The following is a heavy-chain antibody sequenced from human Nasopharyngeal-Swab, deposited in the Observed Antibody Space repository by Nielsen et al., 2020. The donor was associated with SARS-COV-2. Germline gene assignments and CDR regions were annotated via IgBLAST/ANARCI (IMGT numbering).Heavy chain of an antibody. Sequence: RQAPGKGLEWIGSIYYSGSTYYNPSLKSRVTISVDTSKNRFSLKLSSVTAADMAVYYCARHVSSSWYAAVAGIRAFDYWGQGTLVTVSS. D-gene: IGHD6-13*01. J-gene: IGHJ4*02. CDR2: IYYSGST. CDR3: ARHVSSSWYAAVAGIRAFDY. V-gene: IGHV4-39*01.